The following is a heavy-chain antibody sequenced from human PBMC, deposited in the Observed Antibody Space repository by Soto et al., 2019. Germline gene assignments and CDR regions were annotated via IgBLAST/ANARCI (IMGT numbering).Heavy chain of an antibody. Sequence: GESLKISCQGSGYTFTSYWIGWVRQMPGKGLEWMAIIHPSDSDIRYSPSFQGQVTISVDKSITTAYLQWSSLKASDTAMYFCARHLPHCSSARCYASGYSFYAMDVWGQGTTVTVSS. CDR1: GYTFTSYW. CDR3: ARHLPHCSSARCYASGYSFYAMDV. D-gene: IGHD2-2*01. V-gene: IGHV5-51*01. J-gene: IGHJ6*02. CDR2: IHPSDSDI.